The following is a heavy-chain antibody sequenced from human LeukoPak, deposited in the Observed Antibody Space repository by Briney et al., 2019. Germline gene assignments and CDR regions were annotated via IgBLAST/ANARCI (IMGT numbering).Heavy chain of an antibody. CDR1: GFTFSSYA. D-gene: IGHD6-19*01. CDR3: AKSDPLPGSQWRPRRFDP. J-gene: IGHJ5*02. V-gene: IGHV3-23*01. Sequence: PGGSLRLSCAASGFTFSSYAMSWVRQAPGKGLEWVSAISGSGGSTYYADSVKGRFTISRDNSKNTLYLQMNSLRAEDTAVYYCAKSDPLPGSQWRPRRFDPRGQGTLVTVSS. CDR2: ISGSGGST.